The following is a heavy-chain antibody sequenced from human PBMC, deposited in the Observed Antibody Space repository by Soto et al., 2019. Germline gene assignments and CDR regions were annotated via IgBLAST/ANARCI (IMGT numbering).Heavy chain of an antibody. CDR2: ISAYNGNT. J-gene: IGHJ5*02. Sequence: QVPLVQSGAEVKKPGASVKVSCKASGYTFTSYGISWVRQAPGQGLEWMGWISAYNGNTNYAQKLQGRVTMTTDTSTSTAYMELRSLRSDDTAVYYCAREEDEYCSGGSCYIDPWGQGTLVTVSS. D-gene: IGHD2-15*01. V-gene: IGHV1-18*04. CDR3: AREEDEYCSGGSCYIDP. CDR1: GYTFTSYG.